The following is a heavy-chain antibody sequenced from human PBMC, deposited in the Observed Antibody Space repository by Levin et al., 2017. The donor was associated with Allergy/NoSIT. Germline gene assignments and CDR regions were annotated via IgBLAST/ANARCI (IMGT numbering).Heavy chain of an antibody. D-gene: IGHD4-17*01. Sequence: PSETLSLTCTVSGGSISSYYWSWIRQPPGKGLEWIGYIYYSGSTNYTPSLKSRVTISVDTSKNQFSLKLSSVTAADTAVYYCARGSTVTTTGLVGLWGQGTLVTVSS. CDR1: GGSISSYY. CDR2: IYYSGST. V-gene: IGHV4-59*01. CDR3: ARGSTVTTTGLVGL. J-gene: IGHJ4*02.